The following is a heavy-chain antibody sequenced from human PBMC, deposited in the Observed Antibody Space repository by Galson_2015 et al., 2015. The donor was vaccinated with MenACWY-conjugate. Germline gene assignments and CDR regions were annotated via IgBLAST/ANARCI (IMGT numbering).Heavy chain of an antibody. CDR2: INPGDSVT. V-gene: IGHV5-51*01. J-gene: IGHJ3*01. CDR1: DSIFTHYY. Sequence: QSGAEVKKPGESLQISCTASDSIFTHYYIAWVRLMAGKGLELMGIINPGDSVTIYSPSLQGQITISVDTSISTAYLRWSSLKASDTAMYYCARIWGMTIVRGSAPAAMDVWGQGTMVTISS. D-gene: IGHD3-10*01. CDR3: ARIWGMTIVRGSAPAAMDV.